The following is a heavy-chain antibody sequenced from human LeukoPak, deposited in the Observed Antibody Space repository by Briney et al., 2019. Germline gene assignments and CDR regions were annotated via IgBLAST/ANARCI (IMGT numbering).Heavy chain of an antibody. CDR2: IYYSGST. Sequence: SETLSLTCTVSGGSISSHYWSWIRQPPGKGLEWIGYIYYSGSTNYNPSLKSRVTISVDTSKNQFSLKLSSVTAADTAVYYCARGFAVGGSYRSPKLDYWGQGTLVTVSS. D-gene: IGHD3-16*02. CDR1: GGSISSHY. CDR3: ARGFAVGGSYRSPKLDY. V-gene: IGHV4-59*11. J-gene: IGHJ4*02.